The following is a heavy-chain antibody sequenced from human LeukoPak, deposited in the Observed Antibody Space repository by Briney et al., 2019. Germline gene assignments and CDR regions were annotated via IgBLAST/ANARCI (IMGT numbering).Heavy chain of an antibody. V-gene: IGHV4-34*01. CDR3: ARRRLYGSGGYYMDV. Sequence: PSETLSLTCAVYGESFSGYYWSWIRQPPGKGLEWIGEINHSGSTNYNPSLKSRVTISLDTSKNQFSLKLTSVTAADTAVYYCARRRLYGSGGYYMDVWGKGTTVTISS. CDR1: GESFSGYY. D-gene: IGHD3-10*01. J-gene: IGHJ6*03. CDR2: INHSGST.